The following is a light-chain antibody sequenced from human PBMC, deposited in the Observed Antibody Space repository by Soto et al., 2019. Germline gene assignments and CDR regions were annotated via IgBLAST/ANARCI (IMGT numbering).Light chain of an antibody. CDR3: QKYNSAPRT. Sequence: DIHMTQSTYSLSASVGDRVTITCRASQGISNYLAWYQQKPGKVPKLLIYAASTLQSGVPSRFSGSGSGTDFTLTISSLQPEDVATYYCQKYNSAPRTFGQGTKVDIK. J-gene: IGKJ1*01. CDR2: AAS. CDR1: QGISNY. V-gene: IGKV1-27*01.